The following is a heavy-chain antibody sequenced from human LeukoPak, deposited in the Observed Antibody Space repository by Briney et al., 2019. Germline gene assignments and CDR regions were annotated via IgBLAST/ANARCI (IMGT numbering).Heavy chain of an antibody. CDR1: GFTFSSYS. Sequence: GGSLRLSCAASGFTFSSYSMNWVRQAPGKGLEWVSYISSSSSTIYYADSVKGRFTISRDNAKNSLYLQMNSLRAEDTAVYYCAKGYSYGFDYWGQGTLVTVSS. V-gene: IGHV3-48*01. D-gene: IGHD5-18*01. J-gene: IGHJ4*02. CDR2: ISSSSSTI. CDR3: AKGYSYGFDY.